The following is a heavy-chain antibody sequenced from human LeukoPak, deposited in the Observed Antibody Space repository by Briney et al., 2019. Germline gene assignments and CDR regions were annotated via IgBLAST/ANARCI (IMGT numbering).Heavy chain of an antibody. V-gene: IGHV3-48*02. CDR3: ARFHCVCYFEY. Sequence: GSLRLSRAASGFTFSTYTMNWVRQAPRKGREWVSYISSSRSTIYYADSVRGRLTISRDNAKNSLYLQVNSWRDEDRQCFYGARFHCVCYFEYWGEGPVLTVSS. J-gene: IGHJ4*02. CDR1: GFTFSTYT. D-gene: IGHD2-21*01. CDR2: ISSSRSTI.